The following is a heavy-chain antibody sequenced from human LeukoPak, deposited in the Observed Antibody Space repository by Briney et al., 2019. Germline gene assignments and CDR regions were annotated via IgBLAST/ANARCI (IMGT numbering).Heavy chain of an antibody. CDR2: IYHTGST. CDR1: GYSINSSSY. CDR3: ARGDLGTSIFGVVLANWFDP. D-gene: IGHD3-3*01. J-gene: IGHJ5*02. V-gene: IGHV4-38-2*01. Sequence: SETLSLTCAVSGYSINSSSYWGWIRQPPGKELEWIGNIYHTGSTYYNPSIKSRVTISIDTSKHQFSLKLSSVTAADTAVYYCARGDLGTSIFGVVLANWFDPWGQGTLVTVSS.